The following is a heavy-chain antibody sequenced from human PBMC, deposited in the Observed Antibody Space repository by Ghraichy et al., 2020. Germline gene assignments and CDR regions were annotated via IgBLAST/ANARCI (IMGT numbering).Heavy chain of an antibody. CDR2: ISYDGSNK. D-gene: IGHD5-18*01. CDR1: GFTFSSYA. CDR3: ARETVQLWLFATDLDY. V-gene: IGHV3-30*04. J-gene: IGHJ4*02. Sequence: GGSLRLSCAASGFTFSSYAMHWVRQAPGKGLEWVAVISYDGSNKYYADSVKGRFTISRDNSKNTLYLQMNSLRAEDTAVYYCARETVQLWLFATDLDYWGQGTLVTVFS.